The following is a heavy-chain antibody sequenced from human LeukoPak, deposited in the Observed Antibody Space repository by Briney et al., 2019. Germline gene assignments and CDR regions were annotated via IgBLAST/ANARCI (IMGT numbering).Heavy chain of an antibody. J-gene: IGHJ4*02. V-gene: IGHV3-23*01. Sequence: PGGFLRLSCAASGFTFSTYAMSWVRQAPGKGLEWVSSISSSGEFTYYVDSVKGRFTISRDNSKNTLYLQMSSLTAEDTAVYYSAKNRPNYNHSSGSYNKRNGDYWGQGTLVTVSS. CDR1: GFTFSTYA. CDR2: ISSSGEFT. CDR3: AKNRPNYNHSSGSYNKRNGDY. D-gene: IGHD3-22*01.